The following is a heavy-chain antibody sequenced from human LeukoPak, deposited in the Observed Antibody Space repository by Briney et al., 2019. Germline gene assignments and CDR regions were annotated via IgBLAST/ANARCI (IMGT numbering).Heavy chain of an antibody. D-gene: IGHD1-26*01. CDR1: GYTFTSYD. V-gene: IGHV1-8*03. CDR3: ASGSGSYSDAFDI. CDR2: MNPNSGNT. J-gene: IGHJ3*02. Sequence: VASVKVSCKASGYTFTSYDIDWVRQATGQGLEWMGWMNPNSGNTGYAQKFQGRVTITRNTSISTAYMELSSLRSEDTAVYYCASGSGSYSDAFDIWGQGTMVTVSS.